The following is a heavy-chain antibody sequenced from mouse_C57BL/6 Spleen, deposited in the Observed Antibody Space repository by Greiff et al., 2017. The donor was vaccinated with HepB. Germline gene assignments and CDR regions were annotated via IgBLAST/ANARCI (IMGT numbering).Heavy chain of an antibody. Sequence: QVQLQQPGAELVRPGTSVKLSCKASGYTFTSYWMHWVKQRPGQGLEWIGVIDPSDSYTNYNQKFKGKATLTVDTSSSTAYMQLSSLTSEDSAVYYCARGGLQYYFDYWGQGTTLTVSS. CDR3: ARGGLQYYFDY. J-gene: IGHJ2*01. V-gene: IGHV1-59*01. D-gene: IGHD2-4*01. CDR2: IDPSDSYT. CDR1: GYTFTSYW.